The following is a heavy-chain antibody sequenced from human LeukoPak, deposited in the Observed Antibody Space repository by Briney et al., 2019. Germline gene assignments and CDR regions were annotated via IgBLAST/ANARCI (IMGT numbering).Heavy chain of an antibody. CDR2: INHSGST. V-gene: IGHV4-34*01. CDR3: ARGIKHHGWPFDY. D-gene: IGHD6-19*01. Sequence: NPSETLSLTCAVYGGSLSGYYWSWIRQPPGKGLEWIGEINHSGSTNYNPSLKSRVTISVDTSKNQFSLKLSSVTAADTAVYYCARGIKHHGWPFDYWGQGTLVTVSS. CDR1: GGSLSGYY. J-gene: IGHJ4*02.